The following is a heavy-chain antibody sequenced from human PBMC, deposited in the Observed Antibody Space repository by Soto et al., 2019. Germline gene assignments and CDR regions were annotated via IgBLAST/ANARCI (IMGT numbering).Heavy chain of an antibody. CDR1: GFTFRIYA. Sequence: GGSLRLSCAASGFTFRIYAIHWVRQAPGKGLEWVAVISYDGINKYYADSVKGRFTISRDNSQNTLSLQMNSLRAEDTAVYYCATMAVTPPPPGGQGTLVTVSS. CDR3: ATMAVTPPPP. D-gene: IGHD4-4*01. CDR2: ISYDGINK. J-gene: IGHJ5*02. V-gene: IGHV3-30-3*01.